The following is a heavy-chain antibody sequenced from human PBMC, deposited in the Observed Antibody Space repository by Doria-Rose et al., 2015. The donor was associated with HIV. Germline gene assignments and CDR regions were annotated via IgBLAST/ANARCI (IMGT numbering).Heavy chain of an antibody. J-gene: IGHJ6*02. D-gene: IGHD1-1*01. CDR3: ARGLLRGGWNDVDYYYGMDV. CDR2: LNHSGST. CDR1: GGSFSGYY. V-gene: IGHV4-34*01. Sequence: QVQLQKSDAGLVKPSETLSLTCAVFGGSFSGYYWSLIRQHPGMGLEWIGELNHSGSTNYKTSLKIRVSISLDTSKNLFSLKLSSGTAADTAVYYCARGLLRGGWNDVDYYYGMDVWGQGTTVTVSS.